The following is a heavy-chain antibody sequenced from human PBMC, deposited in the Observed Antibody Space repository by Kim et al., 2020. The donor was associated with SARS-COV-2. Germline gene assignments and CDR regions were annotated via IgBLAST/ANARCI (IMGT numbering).Heavy chain of an antibody. CDR1: GFTFSNYG. CDR2: IWFDGSNK. J-gene: IGHJ4*02. V-gene: IGHV3-33*01. D-gene: IGHD1-26*01. CDR3: ARERGRYYELDFDY. Sequence: GGSLRLSCAASGFTFSNYGMHWVRQAPGKGLEWVAAIWFDGSNKFYADSVKGRFTISRDNSKNTLYLQMNSLRAEDTAVYYCARERGRYYELDFDYCGQG.